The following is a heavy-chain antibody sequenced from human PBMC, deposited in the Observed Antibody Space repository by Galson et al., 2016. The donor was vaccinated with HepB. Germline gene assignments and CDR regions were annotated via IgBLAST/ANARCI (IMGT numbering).Heavy chain of an antibody. CDR1: GYTFTSYD. Sequence: SVKVSCKASGYTFTSYDINWVRQATGQGLEWMGWMNPNSGNTGYAQRFQGRVTMTRNTSISTAYMELSSLRSEDTAVYYCARGAALIVATYDDWGQGTLVTVSS. CDR2: MNPNSGNT. J-gene: IGHJ4*02. CDR3: ARGAALIVATYDD. D-gene: IGHD5-12*01. V-gene: IGHV1-8*01.